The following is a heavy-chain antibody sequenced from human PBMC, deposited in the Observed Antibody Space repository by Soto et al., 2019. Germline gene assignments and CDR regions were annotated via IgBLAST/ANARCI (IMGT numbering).Heavy chain of an antibody. CDR2: IYYSGST. Sequence: QVQLQESGPGLVKPSQTLSLTCTVSGGSISSGGYYWSWIRQHPGKGLEWIGYIYYSGSTYYNPSLKSRVTISVDTSKNQFSLKLSSVTAADTAVYYCARVEHSSSWYWDNWFDPWGQGTLVTVSS. CDR1: GGSISSGGYY. J-gene: IGHJ5*02. D-gene: IGHD6-13*01. V-gene: IGHV4-31*03. CDR3: ARVEHSSSWYWDNWFDP.